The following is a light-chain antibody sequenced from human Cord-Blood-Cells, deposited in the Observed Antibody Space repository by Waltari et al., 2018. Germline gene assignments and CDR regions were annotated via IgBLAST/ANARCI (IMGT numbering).Light chain of an antibody. Sequence: GQRVTISCTGSSSNLGAGYDVHWYQQLPGTAPKLLIYGNRNRPSGVPDRFSGSKSGTSASLAITGLQAEDEADYYCQSYDSSLCGSKVFGGGTKLTVL. J-gene: IGLJ2*01. CDR2: GNR. CDR1: SSNLGAGYD. CDR3: QSYDSSLCGSKV. V-gene: IGLV1-40*01.